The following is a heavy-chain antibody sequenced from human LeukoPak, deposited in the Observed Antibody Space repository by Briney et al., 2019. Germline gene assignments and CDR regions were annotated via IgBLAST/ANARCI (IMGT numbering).Heavy chain of an antibody. CDR3: AKDYGSGSYSMGYYYYYMDV. CDR1: GFTFSSYA. V-gene: IGHV3-9*01. Sequence: GGSLRLSCAASGFTFSSYAMSWVRQAPGKGLEWVSGISWNSGSIGYADSVKGRFTISRDNAKNSLYLQMNSLRAEDTALYYCAKDYGSGSYSMGYYYYYMDVWGKGTTVTISS. D-gene: IGHD3-10*01. CDR2: ISWNSGSI. J-gene: IGHJ6*03.